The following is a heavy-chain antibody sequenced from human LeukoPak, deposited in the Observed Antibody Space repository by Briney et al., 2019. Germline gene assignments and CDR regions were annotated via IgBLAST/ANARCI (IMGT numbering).Heavy chain of an antibody. V-gene: IGHV3-43D*03. J-gene: IGHJ4*02. CDR3: AKGGSDHAGGHIDY. Sequence: GGSLRLSCAASGFTFDDYAMNWVRQAPGKSLEWVSLISWDGSTTYYADSVKGRFTISRDNSRNSLYLQMNSLTAEDTALYYCAKGGSDHAGGHIDYWGQGTLVTVSS. D-gene: IGHD2-8*02. CDR2: ISWDGSTT. CDR1: GFTFDDYA.